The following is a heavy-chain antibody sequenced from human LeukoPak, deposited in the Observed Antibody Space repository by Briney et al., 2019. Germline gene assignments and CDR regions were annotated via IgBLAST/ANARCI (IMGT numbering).Heavy chain of an antibody. J-gene: IGHJ5*02. CDR2: IWHDRSDTYGSNK. Sequence: GGSLRLSCAASGFTFSSYARSWVRQAPGKGLEWVAVIWHDRSDTYGSNKYYADSVKGRFTISRDNSKNTVYLQMNSLRVEDTAVYYCAKDGNCGGDCYGWFDPWGQGALVTVSS. D-gene: IGHD2-21*02. V-gene: IGHV3-33*06. CDR1: GFTFSSYA. CDR3: AKDGNCGGDCYGWFDP.